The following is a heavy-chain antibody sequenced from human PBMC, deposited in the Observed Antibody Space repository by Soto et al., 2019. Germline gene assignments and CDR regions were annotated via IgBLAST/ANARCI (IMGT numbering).Heavy chain of an antibody. Sequence: QVQLVQSGAEVKKPGASVKVSCTASGYSFTSYAMHCVRKAPVQRREWMGWINAGNGNTKYSQKFQGRVTITRETSASTGYMELSSLRSEDTAVYYSAGVEYYYDSSGYYFAYWGQGTLVTVSS. CDR1: GYSFTSYA. CDR2: INAGNGNT. CDR3: AGVEYYYDSSGYYFAY. D-gene: IGHD3-22*01. V-gene: IGHV1-3*01. J-gene: IGHJ4*02.